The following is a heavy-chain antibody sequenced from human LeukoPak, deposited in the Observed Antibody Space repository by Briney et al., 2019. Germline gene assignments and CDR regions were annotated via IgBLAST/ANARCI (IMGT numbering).Heavy chain of an antibody. J-gene: IGHJ4*02. D-gene: IGHD2-2*01. CDR2: IYYSGTT. V-gene: IGHV4-34*01. CDR3: ARGPTYQPIDY. Sequence: SETLSLTCAVYGGSFSGYYWSWIRQPPGKGLEWIGYIYYSGTTNCNPSLKRRVTISVDTSKNHFSLKLSSVTAADTAVYYCARGPTYQPIDYWGQGTLVTVSS. CDR1: GGSFSGYY.